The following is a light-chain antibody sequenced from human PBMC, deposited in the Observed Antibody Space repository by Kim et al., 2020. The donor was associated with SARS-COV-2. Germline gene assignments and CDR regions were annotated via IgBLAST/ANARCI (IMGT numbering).Light chain of an antibody. V-gene: IGLV1-47*02. CDR3: AAWDDSLSGYV. Sequence: GPSGTITGSGSSYNLGSNYVYWYQQPPGTAPNLLIYSNNQRPSGVPDRFSGSKSGTSASLAISGLRSEDEADYYCAAWDDSLSGYVFGTGTKVTVL. J-gene: IGLJ1*01. CDR2: SNN. CDR1: SYNLGSNY.